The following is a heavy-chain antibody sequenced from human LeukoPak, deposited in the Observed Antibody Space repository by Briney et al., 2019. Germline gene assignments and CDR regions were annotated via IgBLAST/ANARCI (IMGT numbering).Heavy chain of an antibody. CDR1: GGSFSGYY. V-gene: IGHV4-34*01. CDR3: ARADKAVAGKGLDY. J-gene: IGHJ4*02. D-gene: IGHD6-19*01. Sequence: SETLSLTCAVYGGSFSGYYWSWIRQPPGKGLGWIGEINHSGSTNYNPSLKSRVTISVDTSKNQFSLKLSSVTAADTAVYYCARADKAVAGKGLDYWGQGTLVTVSS. CDR2: INHSGST.